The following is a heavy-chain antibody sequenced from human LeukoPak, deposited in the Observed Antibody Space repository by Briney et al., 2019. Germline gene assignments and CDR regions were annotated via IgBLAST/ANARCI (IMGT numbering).Heavy chain of an antibody. V-gene: IGHV3-23*01. CDR3: AKLRDDFWSGYYRGEFDY. D-gene: IGHD3-3*01. CDR1: GFSFSRYA. J-gene: IGHJ4*02. CDR2: ISGRGGST. Sequence: GGSLRLSCAASGFSFSRYAMSWVRQAPGKGLGWVSAISGRGGSTYYADSVKGRFTISRDNSKNTLYLQMNSLRAEDTAVYYCAKLRDDFWSGYYRGEFDYWGQGTLVTVSS.